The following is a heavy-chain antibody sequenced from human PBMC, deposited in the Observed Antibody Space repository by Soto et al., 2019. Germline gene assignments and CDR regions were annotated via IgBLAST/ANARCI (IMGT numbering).Heavy chain of an antibody. Sequence: GASVKVSCKACGYSFTSYAMHLVGQAPGQGLEWMGWISAYNGNTNYAQKLQGRVTMTTDTSTSTAYMELRSLRSDDTAVYYCASSDLTGYFDYWGQGTLVTVSS. CDR1: GYSFTSYA. CDR2: ISAYNGNT. D-gene: IGHD3-9*01. V-gene: IGHV1-18*01. J-gene: IGHJ4*02. CDR3: ASSDLTGYFDY.